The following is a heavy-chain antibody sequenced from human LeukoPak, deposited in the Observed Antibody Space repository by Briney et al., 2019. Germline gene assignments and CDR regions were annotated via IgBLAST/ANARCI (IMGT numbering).Heavy chain of an antibody. D-gene: IGHD3-9*01. V-gene: IGHV5-51*01. J-gene: IGHJ4*02. CDR1: GYSFTSYW. Sequence: GESLKIFCKASGYSFTSYWIAWVRQMPGKGPEWMGIIYPDDSDNRHSPSFQGQVTISADKSINTAYLQWNSLKASDTAMYYCARQADYNILTGYHKGHLDYWGQGTLVTVS. CDR2: IYPDDSDN. CDR3: ARQADYNILTGYHKGHLDY.